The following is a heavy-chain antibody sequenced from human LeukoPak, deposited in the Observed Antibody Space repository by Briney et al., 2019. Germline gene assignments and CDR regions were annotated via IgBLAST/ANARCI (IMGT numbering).Heavy chain of an antibody. V-gene: IGHV1-18*01. CDR1: GYTFTSYG. J-gene: IGHJ6*02. Sequence: ASVKVSCKASGYTFTSYGISWVRQAPGQGLEWMVWISAYNGNTNYAQKLQGRVTMTTDTSTSTAYMELRSLRSDDTAVYYCARDRASVLRYFDWLLRGYYYYGMDVWGQGTTVTVSS. CDR2: ISAYNGNT. D-gene: IGHD3-9*01. CDR3: ARDRASVLRYFDWLLRGYYYYGMDV.